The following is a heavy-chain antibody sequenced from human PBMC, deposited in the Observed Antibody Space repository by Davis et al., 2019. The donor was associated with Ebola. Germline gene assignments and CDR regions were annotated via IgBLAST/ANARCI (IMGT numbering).Heavy chain of an antibody. D-gene: IGHD3-16*02. J-gene: IGHJ6*02. CDR2: IKQDGSEK. CDR3: AREGYDYIWGSYRYNVGSGMDV. Sequence: GGSLRLSCAASGFTFSSYWMSWVRQAPGKGLEWVANIKQDGSEKYYVDSVKGRFTISRDNAKNSLYLQMNSLRAEDTAVYYCAREGYDYIWGSYRYNVGSGMDVWGQGTTVTVSS. CDR1: GFTFSSYW. V-gene: IGHV3-7*01.